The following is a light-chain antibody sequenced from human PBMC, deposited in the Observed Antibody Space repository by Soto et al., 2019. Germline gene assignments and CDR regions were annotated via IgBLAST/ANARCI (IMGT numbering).Light chain of an antibody. V-gene: IGKV3-11*01. CDR1: QSISRY. J-gene: IGKJ5*01. CDR3: QHRSK. CDR2: GAS. Sequence: IVLTQSPGTLSLSPWERTTLSCRASQSISRYLAWYQQKPDQGPRLLIYGASSRATGTPDRFSGSGSGTDFTLTISSLEPEDFALYHCQHRSKFGQGARLEIK.